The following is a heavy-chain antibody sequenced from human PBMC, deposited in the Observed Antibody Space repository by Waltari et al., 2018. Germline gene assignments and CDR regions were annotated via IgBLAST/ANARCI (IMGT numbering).Heavy chain of an antibody. D-gene: IGHD5-12*01. J-gene: IGHJ4*02. Sequence: QVQLQESGLGLVKPSETLSLTCTVSGGSISSYYWSWIRQPPGKGLEWIGYIYYSGSTNYNPSLKSRVTISVDTSKNQFSLKLSSVTAADTAVYYCAREGRYSGYDHAEYYFDYWGQGTLVTVSS. CDR3: AREGRYSGYDHAEYYFDY. CDR1: GGSISSYY. V-gene: IGHV4-59*01. CDR2: IYYSGST.